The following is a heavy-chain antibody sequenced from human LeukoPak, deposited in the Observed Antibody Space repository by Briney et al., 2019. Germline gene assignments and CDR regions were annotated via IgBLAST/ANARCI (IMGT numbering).Heavy chain of an antibody. J-gene: IGHJ4*02. CDR2: INHSGST. V-gene: IGHV4-34*01. D-gene: IGHD3-22*01. Sequence: PSETLSLTCAVYGGSFSGYYWSWIRQPPGKGLEWIGEINHSGSTNYNPSLKSRVTISVDTSKNQFSLKLSSVTAADTAVYYCARAVVVITSRSSFDYWGRGTLVTVSS. CDR1: GGSFSGYY. CDR3: ARAVVVITSRSSFDY.